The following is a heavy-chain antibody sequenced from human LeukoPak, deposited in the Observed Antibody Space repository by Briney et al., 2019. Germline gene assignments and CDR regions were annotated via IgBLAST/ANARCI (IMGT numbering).Heavy chain of an antibody. J-gene: IGHJ5*02. V-gene: IGHV3-48*03. Sequence: PGGSLRLSCAASGFTFSSYEMNWVRQAPGKGLEWVSYISSSSSTIYYADSVKGRFTISRDNAKNSLYLQMNSLRAEDTAVYYCARDGSSGWTYNWFDPWGQGTLVTVSS. CDR2: ISSSSSTI. D-gene: IGHD6-19*01. CDR3: ARDGSSGWTYNWFDP. CDR1: GFTFSSYE.